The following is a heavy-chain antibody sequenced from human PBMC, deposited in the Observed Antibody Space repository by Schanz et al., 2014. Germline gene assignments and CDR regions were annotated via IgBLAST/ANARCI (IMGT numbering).Heavy chain of an antibody. D-gene: IGHD6-19*01. CDR2: MNPNSGNP. J-gene: IGHJ6*03. Sequence: QVQLVQSGAEVKKPGASVKVSCEASRYTFNTYGLNWVRQAPGQGLEWLGWMNPNSGNPGFAQKFQGRVTMTRNTSISTAYMELSSLRSEDTAVYYCARLGTGMAVAGSVIDSYYYYMDVWGEGTTVTVSS. CDR3: ARLGTGMAVAGSVIDSYYYYMDV. V-gene: IGHV1-8*02. CDR1: RYTFNTYG.